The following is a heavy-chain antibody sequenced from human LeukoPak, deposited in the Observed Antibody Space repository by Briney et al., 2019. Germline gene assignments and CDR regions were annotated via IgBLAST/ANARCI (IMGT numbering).Heavy chain of an antibody. V-gene: IGHV4-59*11. J-gene: IGHJ4*02. CDR3: ARDSGWYYYFDY. CDR1: GGSISSHY. CDR2: IYYSGST. D-gene: IGHD6-19*01. Sequence: PSETPSLTCTVSGGSISSHYWSWIRQPPGKGLEWIGYIYYSGSTNYNPSLKSRVTISVDTSKNQFSLKLSSVTAADTAVYYCARDSGWYYYFDYWGQGTLVNVSS.